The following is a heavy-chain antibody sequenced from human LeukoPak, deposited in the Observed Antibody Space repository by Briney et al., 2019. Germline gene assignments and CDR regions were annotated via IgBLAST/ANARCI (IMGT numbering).Heavy chain of an antibody. CDR3: ARGVAGYGPYDY. CDR2: VYYSGST. V-gene: IGHV4-59*01. CDR1: GDFNSTCY. J-gene: IGHJ4*02. Sequence: SEPLSLTCSVSGDFNSTCYWSWIRQPPGKGLVLIGYVYYSGSTNYNPSVKSPVTISLDTPKNQFSLRLNSVTAADKAVYYCARGVAGYGPYDYWGQGTLVTVSS. D-gene: IGHD5-12*01.